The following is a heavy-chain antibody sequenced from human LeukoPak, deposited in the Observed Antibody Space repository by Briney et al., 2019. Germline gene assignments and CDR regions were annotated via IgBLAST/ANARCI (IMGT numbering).Heavy chain of an antibody. V-gene: IGHV4-59*01. J-gene: IGHJ3*02. CDR2: IYYYSGSS. D-gene: IGHD3-22*01. CDR3: ARGIYYDTNGYFRVKTAFDI. CDR1: DGSISSYY. Sequence: SETLSLTCTVSDGSISSYYWSWIRQPPGKGLEYIGYIYYYSGSSNYNPSLKSRVTISVDTSKNQVSLKLSSVTAADTAVYYCARGIYYDTNGYFRVKTAFDIWGLGTTVTVSS.